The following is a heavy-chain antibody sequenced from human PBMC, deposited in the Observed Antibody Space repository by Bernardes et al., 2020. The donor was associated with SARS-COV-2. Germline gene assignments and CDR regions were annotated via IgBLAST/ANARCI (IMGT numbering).Heavy chain of an antibody. D-gene: IGHD3-16*01. Sequence: VGSLSLSCAASGFTVSSSRMSWVRQSPGQGLEWVANIKQDGSEKYCVDSVKGRFTISRDNAKNSLYLQMNSLRAEDTAVYYCARDWGYWGQGTLVTVSS. CDR1: GFTVSSSR. CDR2: IKQDGSEK. J-gene: IGHJ4*02. CDR3: ARDWGY. V-gene: IGHV3-7*04.